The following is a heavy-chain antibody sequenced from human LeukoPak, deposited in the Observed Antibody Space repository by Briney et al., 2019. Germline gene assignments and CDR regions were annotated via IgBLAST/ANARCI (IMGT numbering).Heavy chain of an antibody. CDR2: IYHSGST. D-gene: IGHD3-9*01. Sequence: SETLSLTCAVSGGSISNSNWWSWVRQPPGKGLEWIGEIYHSGSTNYNPSLKSRVTISVDTSKNQFSLKLSSVTAADTAVYYCARHYRWLPFDYWGQGTLVTVSS. J-gene: IGHJ4*02. V-gene: IGHV4-4*02. CDR1: GGSISNSNW. CDR3: ARHYRWLPFDY.